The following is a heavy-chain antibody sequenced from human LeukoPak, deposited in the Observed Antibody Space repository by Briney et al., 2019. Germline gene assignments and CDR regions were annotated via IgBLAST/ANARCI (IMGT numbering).Heavy chain of an antibody. CDR2: IYSGGST. Sequence: GGSLRLSCAASGLTVSSNYMSWVRQAPGKGLEWVSVIYSGGSTYYADSVKGRFTISRDNSKNTLYLQVNSLRAEDTAVYYCARDRTYSYGNMDVWGKGTTVTVSS. D-gene: IGHD5-18*01. CDR1: GLTVSSNY. CDR3: ARDRTYSYGNMDV. V-gene: IGHV3-53*01. J-gene: IGHJ6*03.